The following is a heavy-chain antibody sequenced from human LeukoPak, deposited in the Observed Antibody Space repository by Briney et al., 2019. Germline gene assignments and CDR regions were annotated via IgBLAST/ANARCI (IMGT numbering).Heavy chain of an antibody. CDR3: AREWYDYGGDSEGY. CDR2: IKEDGRQA. J-gene: IGHJ4*02. V-gene: IGHV3-7*01. D-gene: IGHD4-23*01. Sequence: GSLRLSCVGSGSTFNGHWLTWVRQAPGRGLEWGASIKEDGRQAYYMDSVKDRFTISRDNSKKSLYLQMNSLRIEDTAVYYCAREWYDYGGDSEGYWGQGTLVTVSS. CDR1: GSTFNGHW.